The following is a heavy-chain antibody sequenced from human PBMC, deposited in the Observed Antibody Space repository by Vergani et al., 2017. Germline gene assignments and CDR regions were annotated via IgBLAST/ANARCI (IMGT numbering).Heavy chain of an antibody. J-gene: IGHJ5*02. Sequence: EVQLLESGGDLVQPGGSLRLSCAASGFTFNHYAMNWVRQAPGKGLEWVSGISGSGGSTYYAGSVKGRFTISRDSSKNTLYLQMNSLSAGDTAVYYCAREGGTAAGDNWFDPWGQGTLVTVSS. D-gene: IGHD6-13*01. CDR3: AREGGTAAGDNWFDP. V-gene: IGHV3-23*01. CDR1: GFTFNHYA. CDR2: ISGSGGST.